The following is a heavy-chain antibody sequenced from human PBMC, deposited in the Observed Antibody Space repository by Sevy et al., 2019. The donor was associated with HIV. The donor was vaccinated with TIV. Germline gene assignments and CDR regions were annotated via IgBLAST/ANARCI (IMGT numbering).Heavy chain of an antibody. CDR1: GFTFSNYW. V-gene: IGHV3-74*01. CDR3: AGGRGGGMD. CDR2: IKSDGSDT. J-gene: IGHJ4*02. Sequence: GGSLRLSCAASGFTFSNYWMHWVRQAPGKGLVWVSRIKSDGSDTIYADSVKGRFTISRDNAKNTLYLQMDSLRAEDTGVDYWAGGRGGGMDWGQGTLVTVSS. D-gene: IGHD3-10*01.